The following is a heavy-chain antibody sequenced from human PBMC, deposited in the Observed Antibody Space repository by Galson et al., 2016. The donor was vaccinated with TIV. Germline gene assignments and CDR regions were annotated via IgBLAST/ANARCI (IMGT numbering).Heavy chain of an antibody. Sequence: SVKVSCKASGYTFTSFDISWIRQAPGQGLEWMGWMSPSNGNTGYAQKFRGRITMTRHPSTNTVYMELSGLTSEDTSVYFCARDNYYFPGALVYWGQGRLVTVSS. CDR2: MSPSNGNT. D-gene: IGHD3-22*01. CDR1: GYTFTSFD. V-gene: IGHV1-8*01. J-gene: IGHJ4*02. CDR3: ARDNYYFPGALVY.